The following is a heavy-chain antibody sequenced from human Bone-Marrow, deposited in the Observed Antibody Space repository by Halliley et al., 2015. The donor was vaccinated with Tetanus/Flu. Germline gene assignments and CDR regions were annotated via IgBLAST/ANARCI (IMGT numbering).Heavy chain of an antibody. CDR3: ASTLLDK. J-gene: IGHJ4*02. Sequence: SLRLSCAASRFTFRNYVMTWVRQAPGKGLEWVSAISASGVSTYYADSVKGRFTISRDNSKNTLSVEMNSLRAEDTAVYYCASTLLDKWGQGTLVTVSP. V-gene: IGHV3-23*01. CDR2: ISASGVST. CDR1: RFTFRNYV.